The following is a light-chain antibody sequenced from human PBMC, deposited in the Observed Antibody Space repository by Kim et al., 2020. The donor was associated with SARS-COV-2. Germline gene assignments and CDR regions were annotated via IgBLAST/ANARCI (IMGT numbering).Light chain of an antibody. J-gene: IGLJ3*02. CDR3: QAWDSSTPNWV. V-gene: IGLV3-1*01. CDR2: QDS. CDR1: KLGDKY. Sequence: PGQTASITCSGDKLGDKYACWYQQKPGQSPVLVIYQDSKRPSGIPERFSGSNSGNTATLTISGTQAMDEADYYCQAWDSSTPNWVFGGGTQLTVL.